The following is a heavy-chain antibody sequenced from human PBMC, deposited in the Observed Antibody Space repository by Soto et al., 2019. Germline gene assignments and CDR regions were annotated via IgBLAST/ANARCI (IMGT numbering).Heavy chain of an antibody. CDR2: IYPGDSDT. D-gene: IGHD2-15*01. CDR3: ARIPLYCSGGTCYSQYYFDY. CDR1: GYNFTRYR. V-gene: IGHV5-51*01. J-gene: IGHJ4*02. Sequence: GESLKISCKGSGYNFTRYRIGWVRQMPGKGLEWMGIIYPGDSDTRYSPSFQGQVTISVDKSISTAYLQWRSLKASDTAMYYCARIPLYCSGGTCYSQYYFDYWGQGTLVTVSS.